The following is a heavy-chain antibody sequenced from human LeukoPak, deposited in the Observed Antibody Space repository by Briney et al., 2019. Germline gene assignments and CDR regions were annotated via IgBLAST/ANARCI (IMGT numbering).Heavy chain of an antibody. Sequence: SETLSLTCTVSGGSISSGGYYWSWIRLHPGKGLEWIGYIYYSGSTYYNPSLKSRVTISVDTSKNQFSLKLSSVTAADTAVYYCARVPEGYYDSSGYYLFDYWGQGTLVTVSS. CDR3: ARVPEGYYDSSGYYLFDY. J-gene: IGHJ4*02. V-gene: IGHV4-31*03. D-gene: IGHD3-22*01. CDR2: IYYSGST. CDR1: GGSISSGGYY.